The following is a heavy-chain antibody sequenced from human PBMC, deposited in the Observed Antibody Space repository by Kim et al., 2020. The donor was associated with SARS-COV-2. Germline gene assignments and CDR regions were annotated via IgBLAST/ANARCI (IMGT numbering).Heavy chain of an antibody. Sequence: SETLSLTCTVSGGSMHGHYWSWVRQSPGKGLECLGYLFPSRAPGFHPSLKSRLSMSLDTTKNQFSLKLTSVTPADTAVYYCARMVIRANGDYWGDFDRWGQGTPLLVSS. J-gene: IGHJ4*02. CDR1: GGSMHGHY. CDR3: ARMVIRANGDYWGDFDR. D-gene: IGHD4-17*01. CDR2: LFPSRAP. V-gene: IGHV4-59*11.